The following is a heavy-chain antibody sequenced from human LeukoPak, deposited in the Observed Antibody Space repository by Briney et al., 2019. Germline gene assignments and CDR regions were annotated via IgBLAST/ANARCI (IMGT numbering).Heavy chain of an antibody. CDR1: GFTFTSSA. Sequence: SVKVSCKASGFTFTSSAMQWVRQARGQRLEWIGWIVVGSGNTNYAQKFQERVTITRDMSTSTAYMELSSLRSEDTAVYYCARGTKDLVGITWYYYMDVWGKGTTVTVSS. CDR2: IVVGSGNT. J-gene: IGHJ6*03. D-gene: IGHD2-2*01. CDR3: ARGTKDLVGITWYYYMDV. V-gene: IGHV1-58*02.